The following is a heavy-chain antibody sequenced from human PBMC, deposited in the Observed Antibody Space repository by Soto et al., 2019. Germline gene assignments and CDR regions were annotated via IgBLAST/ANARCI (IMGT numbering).Heavy chain of an antibody. V-gene: IGHV4-59*08. CDR1: GGSISSYY. D-gene: IGHD3-10*01. Sequence: QVQLQESGPGLVKPSETLSLTCTVSGGSISSYYWSWIRQPPWKGLEWIGYIYYSGSTNYNPSLRSRVTTSVDTSKTQFSLKLGSVTAADTAVYYCASGIRGIDYWGQGTLVTVSS. CDR2: IYYSGST. CDR3: ASGIRGIDY. J-gene: IGHJ4*02.